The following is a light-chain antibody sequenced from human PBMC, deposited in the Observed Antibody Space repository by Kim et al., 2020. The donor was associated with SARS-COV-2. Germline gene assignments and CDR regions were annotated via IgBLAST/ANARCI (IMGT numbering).Light chain of an antibody. CDR1: SNSVGNQG. V-gene: IGLV10-54*02. CDR3: SALDSSLSAYV. J-gene: IGLJ1*01. CDR2: RNN. Sequence: TAPLSCTGNSNSVGNQGAAWLQQHQGHPPKLLAYRNNNRPSGISERFSASRSGNTASLTITGLQPEDEADYYCSALDSSLSAYVFGTGTKVTVL.